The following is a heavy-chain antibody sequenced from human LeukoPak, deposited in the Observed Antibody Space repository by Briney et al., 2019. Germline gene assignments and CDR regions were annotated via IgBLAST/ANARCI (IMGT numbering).Heavy chain of an antibody. CDR3: ARGGEGFDP. V-gene: IGHV4-34*01. J-gene: IGHJ5*02. Sequence: PSETLSLTCAVYGGSFSGYYWSWLRQPPGKGLEWIGYIYHSGSTYYNPSLKSRVTISVDRSKNQFSLKLSSVTAADTAVYYCARGGEGFDPWGQGTLVTVSS. CDR1: GGSFSGYY. D-gene: IGHD3-10*01. CDR2: IYHSGST.